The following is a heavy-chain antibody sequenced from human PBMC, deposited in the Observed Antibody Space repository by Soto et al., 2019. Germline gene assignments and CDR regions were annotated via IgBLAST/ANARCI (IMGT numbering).Heavy chain of an antibody. CDR2: INHSGST. Sequence: PSETLSLTCAVYGGSFSGYYWSWIRQPPGKGLEWIGEINHSGSTNYNPSLKSRVTISVDTSKNQFSLKLSSVTAADTAVYYCARAGFWSGYRPFDYWGQGTLVTVSS. V-gene: IGHV4-34*01. D-gene: IGHD3-3*01. CDR3: ARAGFWSGYRPFDY. J-gene: IGHJ4*02. CDR1: GGSFSGYY.